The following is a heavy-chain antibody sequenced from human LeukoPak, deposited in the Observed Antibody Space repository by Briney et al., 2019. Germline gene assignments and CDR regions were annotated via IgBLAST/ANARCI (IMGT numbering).Heavy chain of an antibody. CDR2: IRSKANSYAT. J-gene: IGHJ4*02. Sequence: PGGSLRLSCAASGFTFSGSAMHWVRQASGKGLEWVGRIRSKANSYATAYAASVKGRFAISRDDSKNTAYLQMNSLKTEDTAVYYCTRLSWELLNFRSEYYFDYWGQGTLVTVSS. CDR1: GFTFSGSA. V-gene: IGHV3-73*01. D-gene: IGHD1-26*01. CDR3: TRLSWELLNFRSEYYFDY.